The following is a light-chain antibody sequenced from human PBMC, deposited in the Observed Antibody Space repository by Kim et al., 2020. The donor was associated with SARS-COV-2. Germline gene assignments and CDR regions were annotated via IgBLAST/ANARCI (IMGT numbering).Light chain of an antibody. J-gene: IGKJ2*01. CDR1: QNIFYCSNNKYF. V-gene: IGKV4-1*01. CDR3: QLYFATPYT. CDR2: WTS. Sequence: ATITSHSSQNIFYCSNNKYFLPLYPQTPAQPPKLLIYWTSIRESGVPDRFSGSGSATDFSLTISSLQAKDVTVYYCQLYFATPYTFGQGTKLEI.